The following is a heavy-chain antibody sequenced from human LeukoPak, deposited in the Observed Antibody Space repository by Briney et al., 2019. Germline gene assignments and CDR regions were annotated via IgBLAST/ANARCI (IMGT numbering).Heavy chain of an antibody. D-gene: IGHD5-18*01. CDR1: GGSISSYY. CDR3: ARRIADTAMGYNWFDP. V-gene: IGHV4-34*01. J-gene: IGHJ5*02. Sequence: SETLSLTCTVSGGSISSYYWSWIRQPPGKGLEWIGEINHSGSTNYNPSLKSRVTISVDTSKNQFSLRLSSVTAADTAVYYCARRIADTAMGYNWFDPWGQGTLVTVSS. CDR2: INHSGST.